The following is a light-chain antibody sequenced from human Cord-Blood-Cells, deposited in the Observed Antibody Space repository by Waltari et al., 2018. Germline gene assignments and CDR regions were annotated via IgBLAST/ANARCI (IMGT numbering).Light chain of an antibody. CDR1: QSVSSY. J-gene: IGKJ3*01. CDR3: QQRSNWPPLFT. Sequence: EIVLTQSTDTLSLSPGERATLSCRASQSVSSYLAWYQQKPGQAPRLLIYDASNRATGIPARFSGSGSGTDFTLTISSLEPEDFAVYYCQQRSNWPPLFTFGPGTKVDIK. CDR2: DAS. V-gene: IGKV3-11*01.